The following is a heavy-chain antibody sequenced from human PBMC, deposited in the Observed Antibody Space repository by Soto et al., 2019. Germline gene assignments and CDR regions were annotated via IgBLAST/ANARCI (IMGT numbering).Heavy chain of an antibody. J-gene: IGHJ4*02. CDR3: ARWSSLYVGNFGY. V-gene: IGHV3-30-3*01. D-gene: IGHD6-13*01. Sequence: QVQLVESGGGVVQPGRYLRLSCAASGFTFSSYAMHWVRQAPGKGLERVAVISYDGSNKYYADSVKGRFTISRDNSKNTLYLQMNRLRAEDTAVYYCARWSSLYVGNFGYWGQGTLVTVSS. CDR2: ISYDGSNK. CDR1: GFTFSSYA.